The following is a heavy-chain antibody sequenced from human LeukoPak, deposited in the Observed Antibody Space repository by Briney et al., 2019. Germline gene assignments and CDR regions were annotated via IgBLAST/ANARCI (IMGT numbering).Heavy chain of an antibody. CDR2: VYPGDSDT. V-gene: IGHV5-51*01. CDR3: ARHFCYDNRCYSYFDY. CDR1: GYSFTNYW. D-gene: IGHD2-15*01. J-gene: IGHJ4*02. Sequence: GESLKISCKGSGYSFTNYWIGWVRQMPGKGLEWMGIVYPGDSDTRYSPSFQGQVTISADKSIRTAYLQWSSLKASDTAMYYCARHFCYDNRCYSYFDYWGQGTLVTVSS.